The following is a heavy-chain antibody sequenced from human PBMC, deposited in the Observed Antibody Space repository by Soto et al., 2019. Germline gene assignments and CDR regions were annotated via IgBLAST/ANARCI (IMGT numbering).Heavy chain of an antibody. CDR2: ISSSSSYI. V-gene: IGHV3-21*01. J-gene: IGHJ4*02. CDR1: GITFGSRA. D-gene: IGHD3-10*01. CDR3: ARGGYGSGSYYEGVDY. Sequence: EVQLLESGGDLIQPGGSLRLSCVASGITFGSRAMSWVRQAPGEGLEWVSSISSSSSYIYYADSVKGRFTISRDNAKNSLYLQMNSLRAEDTAVYYCARGGYGSGSYYEGVDYWGQGTLVTVSS.